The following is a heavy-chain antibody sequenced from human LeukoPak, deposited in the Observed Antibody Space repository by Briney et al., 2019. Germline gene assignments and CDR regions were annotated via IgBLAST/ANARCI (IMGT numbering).Heavy chain of an antibody. J-gene: IGHJ6*02. CDR1: GFTFSSYA. CDR3: ARDRSMVRGVIDTRYYYYGMDV. Sequence: PGGSLRLSCAASGFTFSSYAMHWVRQAPGKGLERVAVISYDGSNKYYADSVKGRFTISRDNSKNTLYLQMNSLRAEDTAVYYCARDRSMVRGVIDTRYYYYGMDVWGQGTTVTVSS. D-gene: IGHD3-10*01. CDR2: ISYDGSNK. V-gene: IGHV3-30*04.